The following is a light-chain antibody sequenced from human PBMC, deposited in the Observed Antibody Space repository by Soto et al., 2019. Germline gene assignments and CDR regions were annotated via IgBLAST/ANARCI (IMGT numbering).Light chain of an antibody. V-gene: IGLV1-40*01. CDR1: SSNIGAGYD. Sequence: QSVLTQPPSVSGAPGQRVTISCTGSSSNIGAGYDVHWYQQLPGTAPKLLIYGNNNRPSGVPDRFSGSKSGTSASLAITGLLAVDEAYYYCQSYDSSMSGWVFGGGTQLACL. CDR3: QSYDSSMSGWV. CDR2: GNN. J-gene: IGLJ3*02.